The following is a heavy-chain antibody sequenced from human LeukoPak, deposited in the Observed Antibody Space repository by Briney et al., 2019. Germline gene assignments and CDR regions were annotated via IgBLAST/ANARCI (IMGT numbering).Heavy chain of an antibody. CDR2: INPNSYST. CDR3: ERGRDGYNSELYY. J-gene: IGHJ4*02. V-gene: IGHV1-2*02. CDR1: VYTFTVYY. D-gene: IGHD5-24*01. Sequence: ASVKVSFKAAVYTFTVYYIHWLRQAPGQGLEWMGWINPNSYSTNYAQNFHCRVSITSDASITSAYMEVNRLTSNDTAFYYCERGRDGYNSELYYWGQGSLVTVSS.